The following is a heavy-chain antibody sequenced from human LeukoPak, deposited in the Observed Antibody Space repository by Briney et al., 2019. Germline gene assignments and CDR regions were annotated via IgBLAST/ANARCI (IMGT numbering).Heavy chain of an antibody. D-gene: IGHD3-10*01. V-gene: IGHV3-30*02. CDR2: IRDDGSKE. J-gene: IGHJ5*02. CDR1: GFNFRTFA. CDR3: AKDRFSGTSGNYPPFYFDL. Sequence: PGGSLRLSCAASGFNFRTFAMYWVRQAPGKGLEWVAFIRDDGSKEYYADSVRGRFTISRDTPRNTVFLEMNSLTVDDAAMYYCAKDRFSGTSGNYPPFYFDLWGQGTRVAVSS.